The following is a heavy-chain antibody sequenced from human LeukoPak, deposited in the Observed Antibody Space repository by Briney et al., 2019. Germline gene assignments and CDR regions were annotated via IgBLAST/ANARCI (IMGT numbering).Heavy chain of an antibody. V-gene: IGHV1-2*02. CDR2: INPNSGGT. CDR1: GYTFTGYY. CDR3: ARPLRYYDFWSGYYH. Sequence: VALVKVSCKASGYTFTGYYMHWVRQAPGQGLEWMGWINPNSGGTNYAQKFQGRVTMTRDTSISTAYMELSRLRSDDTAVYYCARPLRYYDFWSGYYHWGQGTLVTVSS. J-gene: IGHJ4*02. D-gene: IGHD3-3*01.